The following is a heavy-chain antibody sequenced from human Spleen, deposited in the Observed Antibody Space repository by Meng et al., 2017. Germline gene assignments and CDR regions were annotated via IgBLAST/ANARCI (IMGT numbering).Heavy chain of an antibody. J-gene: IGHJ4*02. CDR3: VRELSVTGLPFDS. CDR1: VFTFSSYE. V-gene: IGHV3-48*03. D-gene: IGHD6-19*01. CDR2: IDPGVNII. Sequence: LSCAASVFTFSSYEMNWVCQAPGKGLEWVSYIDPGVNIIYYTDSMKGRFTISRDKTKNSLFLLMNSLRAEDTAVYYCVRELSVTGLPFDSWGQGTLVTGAS.